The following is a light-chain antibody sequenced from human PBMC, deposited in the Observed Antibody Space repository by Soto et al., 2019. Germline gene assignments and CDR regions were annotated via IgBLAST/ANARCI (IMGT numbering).Light chain of an antibody. CDR3: QQYANLPWT. CDR1: QDISNY. J-gene: IGKJ1*01. Sequence: DIQMTQSPSSLSASIGDRVTITFQASQDISNYLNWYQQKPGKAPKLLIYDTSNLETGVPSRFSGGGSGTSYVITISGLQPEDIATYYCQQYANLPWTFGRGTKVEVK. CDR2: DTS. V-gene: IGKV1-33*01.